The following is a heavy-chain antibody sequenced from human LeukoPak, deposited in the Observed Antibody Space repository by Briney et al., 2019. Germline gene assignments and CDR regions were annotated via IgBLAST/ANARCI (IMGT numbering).Heavy chain of an antibody. CDR2: SYFIGSP. J-gene: IGHJ4*02. D-gene: IGHD4-23*01. CDR3: AGVRSTVGWRSFDY. CDR1: DGSISSYY. Sequence: PSETLSLTCTVDGSISSYYWSWIRQAPGKGLEWIGHSYFIGSPNYNPSLKSRVTISVDTPKNQFSLKLSSVTAADTAVYYCAGVRSTVGWRSFDYWGQGILDTVSS. V-gene: IGHV4-59*08.